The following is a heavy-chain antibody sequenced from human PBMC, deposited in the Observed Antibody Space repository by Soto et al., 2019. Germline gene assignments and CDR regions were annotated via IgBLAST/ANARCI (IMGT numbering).Heavy chain of an antibody. J-gene: IGHJ5*02. D-gene: IGHD2-2*01. CDR2: IVPIFGTA. Sequence: QVQLVQSGAEVKKPGSSVKVSCKASGGTFSSYAISWVRQAPGQGLEWMGGIVPIFGTANYAQKFQGRVTITADKSTSTAYMELSSLRSEDTAVYYCARDQPLGYCSSTSCTTRFDPWGQGTRLTVSS. V-gene: IGHV1-69*06. CDR1: GGTFSSYA. CDR3: ARDQPLGYCSSTSCTTRFDP.